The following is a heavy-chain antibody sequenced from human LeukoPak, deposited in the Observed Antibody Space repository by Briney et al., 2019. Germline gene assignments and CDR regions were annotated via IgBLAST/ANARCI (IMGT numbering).Heavy chain of an antibody. CDR2: IIPIFGTA. CDR1: GGTFISYA. V-gene: IGHV1-69*05. D-gene: IGHD3-22*01. Sequence: SVKVSCKASGGTFISYAISWVRQAPGQGREWMGGIIPIFGTANYAQKFHGRVTITTDESESTAYMEMSRLRSEDTAVYYCARDLPSKYYYDSRGYYYVPGFDYWGQGTLVTVSS. CDR3: ARDLPSKYYYDSRGYYYVPGFDY. J-gene: IGHJ4*02.